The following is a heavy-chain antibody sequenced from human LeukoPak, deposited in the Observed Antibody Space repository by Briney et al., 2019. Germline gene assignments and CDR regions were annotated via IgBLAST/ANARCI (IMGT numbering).Heavy chain of an antibody. D-gene: IGHD3-10*01. CDR3: ARDEEGGYYGSGSYNA. Sequence: GASVKVSCKASGYTLTGYYMHWVRQAPGQGLEWMGRINPNSGGTNYAQKFQGRVTMTRDTSISTAYMELSRLRSDDTAVYYCARDEEGGYYGSGSYNAWGQGTLVTVSS. J-gene: IGHJ5*02. CDR2: INPNSGGT. V-gene: IGHV1-2*06. CDR1: GYTLTGYY.